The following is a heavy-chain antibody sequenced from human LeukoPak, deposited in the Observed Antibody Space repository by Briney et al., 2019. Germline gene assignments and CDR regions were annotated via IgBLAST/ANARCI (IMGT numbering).Heavy chain of an antibody. J-gene: IGHJ6*02. CDR2: IYCSGTT. Sequence: SEALSLTCAVSGGSIGSYYWSWLRQPPGRGLEWIGYIYCSGTTNYNPSLKSRVTISVDTSKNQFSLKLTSVTAADTAVYYCAREDPQTTVPEGLDVWGQGTTVTVSS. D-gene: IGHD4-17*01. CDR1: GGSIGSYY. V-gene: IGHV4-59*01. CDR3: AREDPQTTVPEGLDV.